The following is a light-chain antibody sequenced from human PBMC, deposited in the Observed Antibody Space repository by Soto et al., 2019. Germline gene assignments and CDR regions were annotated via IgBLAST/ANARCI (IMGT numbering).Light chain of an antibody. CDR1: QSISSSY. J-gene: IGKJ3*01. V-gene: IGKV3-20*01. Sequence: EIVLTQSPVTLSLSPGEIATLSCRASQSISSSYLAWYQQKPGQAPRLLVYGASSRATGIPDRFSGSGSGTDFTLTISRLEPEDFGVYYCQQYGSAPFTFGPGTKVDIK. CDR3: QQYGSAPFT. CDR2: GAS.